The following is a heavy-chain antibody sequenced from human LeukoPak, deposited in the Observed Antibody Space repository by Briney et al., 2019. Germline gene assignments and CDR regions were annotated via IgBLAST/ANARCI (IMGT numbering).Heavy chain of an antibody. CDR1: GGSISSYY. J-gene: IGHJ4*02. D-gene: IGHD6-13*01. CDR3: ARVKRRAIAALDY. CDR2: IYYSGST. V-gene: IGHV4-59*01. Sequence: SETLSLTCTVSGGSISSYYWSWIRQPPGKGLEWIGYIYYSGSTNYNPSLKSRVTISVDTSKNQFSLKLGSVTAADTAVYYCARVKRRAIAALDYWGQGTLVTVSS.